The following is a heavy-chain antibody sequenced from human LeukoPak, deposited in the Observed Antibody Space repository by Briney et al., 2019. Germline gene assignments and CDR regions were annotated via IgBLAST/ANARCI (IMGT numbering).Heavy chain of an antibody. J-gene: IGHJ4*02. CDR1: GFTFSDYY. CDR2: TSSSGSTI. V-gene: IGHV3-11*01. D-gene: IGHD5-18*01. Sequence: PGGSLRLSCAASGFTFSDYYMSWIRQAPGKGLEWVSYTSSSGSTIYYADSVKGRFTISRDNAKNSLYLQMNSLRAEDTAVYYCASVGRYSYGYAPDYWGQGTLVTVSS. CDR3: ASVGRYSYGYAPDY.